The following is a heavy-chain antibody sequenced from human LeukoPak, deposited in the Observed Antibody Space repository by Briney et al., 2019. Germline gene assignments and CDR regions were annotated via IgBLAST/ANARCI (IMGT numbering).Heavy chain of an antibody. CDR1: GGSFSGYY. CDR3: ARGGYYGSGNDFRFDP. V-gene: IGHV4-34*01. Sequence: SETLSLTCAVYGGSFSGYYWSWIRQPPGKGLEWIGEINHSGSTNYNPSLKSRVTISLDTSKNQFSLKLKSVTAADTAVYYCARGGYYGSGNDFRFDPWGQGTLVTVSS. J-gene: IGHJ5*02. CDR2: INHSGST. D-gene: IGHD3-10*01.